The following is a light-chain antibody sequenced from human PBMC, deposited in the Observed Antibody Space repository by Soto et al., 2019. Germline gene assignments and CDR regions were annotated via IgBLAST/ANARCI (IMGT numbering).Light chain of an antibody. V-gene: IGLV1-44*01. Sequence: QSVLTQPPSVSGTPGQRVTISCSGSSSNIGGDAVNWYQQLPGTAPKLLIYNRIQRFSGVPDRFSGSKSGTSASLAISGLQSEDEADYYCAAWDDSLNGWVFGGGTKLTVL. CDR2: NRI. J-gene: IGLJ3*02. CDR3: AAWDDSLNGWV. CDR1: SSNIGGDA.